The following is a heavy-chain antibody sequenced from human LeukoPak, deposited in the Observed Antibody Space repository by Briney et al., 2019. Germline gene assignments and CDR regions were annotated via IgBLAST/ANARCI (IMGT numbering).Heavy chain of an antibody. Sequence: SVKVACKASVGTFSTYAISWVRQAPGRGLVWMGRIIPILGIPNYAQKFQGRVTITADKSTSTAYMELSSLRSEDTAVYYCARGPMVRGVLIDYWGQGTLVTVSS. J-gene: IGHJ4*02. CDR3: ARGPMVRGVLIDY. D-gene: IGHD3-10*01. V-gene: IGHV1-69*04. CDR1: VGTFSTYA. CDR2: IIPILGIP.